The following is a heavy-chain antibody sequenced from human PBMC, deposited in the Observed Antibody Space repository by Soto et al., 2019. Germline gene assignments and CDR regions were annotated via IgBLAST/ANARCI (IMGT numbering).Heavy chain of an antibody. J-gene: IGHJ4*02. CDR1: GYTFTSYG. D-gene: IGHD5-12*01. Sequence: QVQLVQSGAEVKKPGASVKVSCKASGYTFTSYGITWVRQVPGQGLEWMGWISAYHGNTNYAQKLQGRVTMTTDTSTSTAYMELRRLRSDDTAVYFCARLRDGYNPSHWGQGTLVTVSS. CDR2: ISAYHGNT. CDR3: ARLRDGYNPSH. V-gene: IGHV1-18*01.